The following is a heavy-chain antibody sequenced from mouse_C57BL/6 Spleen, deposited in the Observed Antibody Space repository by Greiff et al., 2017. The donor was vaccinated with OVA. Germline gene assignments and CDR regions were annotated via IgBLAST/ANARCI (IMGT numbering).Heavy chain of an antibody. Sequence: EVQLQQSGPELVKPGASVKISCKASGYTFTDYYMNWVKQSHGKSLEWIGDINPNNGGTSYNQKFKGKATLTVDKSSSTAYMELRSLTSEDSAVYYCARGDGNGYAMDYWGHGTSVTVSS. CDR3: ARGDGNGYAMDY. CDR2: INPNNGGT. D-gene: IGHD2-1*01. J-gene: IGHJ4*01. V-gene: IGHV1-26*01. CDR1: GYTFTDYY.